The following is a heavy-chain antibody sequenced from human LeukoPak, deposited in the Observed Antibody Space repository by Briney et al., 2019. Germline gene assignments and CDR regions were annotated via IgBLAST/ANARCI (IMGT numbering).Heavy chain of an antibody. CDR2: INPNSGGT. J-gene: IGHJ4*02. CDR3: ARGAHSGWSGRKWYYFDY. D-gene: IGHD6-19*01. CDR1: GYTFTGYY. Sequence: GASVKVSCKASGYTFTGYYMHWVRQAPGQGLEWMGWINPNSGGTNYAQKFQGRVTMTRDTSISTAYMELSRLRSDDTAVYYCARGAHSGWSGRKWYYFDYWGQGTLVTVSS. V-gene: IGHV1-2*02.